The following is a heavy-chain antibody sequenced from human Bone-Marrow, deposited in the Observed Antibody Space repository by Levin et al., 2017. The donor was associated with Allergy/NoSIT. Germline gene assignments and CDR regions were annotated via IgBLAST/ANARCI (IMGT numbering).Heavy chain of an antibody. D-gene: IGHD2-2*01. CDR2: MSASGSMT. CDR1: GFTFKNYV. CDR3: AKGNCSTTNCYSGAPDY. V-gene: IGHV3-48*03. J-gene: IGHJ4*02. Sequence: GGSLRLSCVGSGFTFKNYVLNWVRQVPGKGLEWLSYMSASGSMTYSDSVKGRFTISRDNGKNSLYLQMNSLRAEDTAVYYCAKGNCSTTNCYSGAPDYWGQGTLVTVSS.